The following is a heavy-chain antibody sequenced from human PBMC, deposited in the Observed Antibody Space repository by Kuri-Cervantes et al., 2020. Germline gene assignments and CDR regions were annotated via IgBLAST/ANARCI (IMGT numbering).Heavy chain of an antibody. D-gene: IGHD1-26*01. CDR1: GFTSSSYA. J-gene: IGHJ4*02. CDR2: ISYDGSNK. Sequence: GGSLRLSCAASGFTSSSYAMHWVRQAPGKGLEWVAVISYDGSNKYYADSVKGRFTISRDNSKNTLYLQMNSLRAEDTAVYYCARVGPGGFFDYWGQGTLVTVSS. V-gene: IGHV3-30-3*01. CDR3: ARVGPGGFFDY.